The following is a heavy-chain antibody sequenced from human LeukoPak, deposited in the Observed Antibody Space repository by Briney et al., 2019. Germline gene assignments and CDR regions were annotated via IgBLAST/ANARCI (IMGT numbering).Heavy chain of an antibody. CDR1: GYTFTSYY. CDR2: INPNSGGT. V-gene: IGHV1-2*02. CDR3: TRVVAASGIDG. Sequence: ASVKVSCKASGYTFTSYYIHWVRQAPGQGLEWMGWINPNSGGTNYAQKFKGRVTMTRDTSISTAYMELSRLRSDDTAVYYCTRVVAASGIDGWGQGTTVTVS. J-gene: IGHJ6*02. D-gene: IGHD2-15*01.